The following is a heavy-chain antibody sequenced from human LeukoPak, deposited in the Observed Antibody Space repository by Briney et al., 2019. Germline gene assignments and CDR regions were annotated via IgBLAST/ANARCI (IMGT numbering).Heavy chain of an antibody. V-gene: IGHV1-2*02. CDR3: ARVGLELYDAFDI. CDR1: GYTFTGYY. D-gene: IGHD1-1*01. CDR2: INPNSGGT. Sequence: ASVTVSCKASGYTFTGYYMHWVRQAPGQGLELMGWINPNSGGTNYAQKFQGRVTMTRDTSISTAYMELSRLRSDDTAVYYCARVGLELYDAFDIWGQGTMVTVSS. J-gene: IGHJ3*02.